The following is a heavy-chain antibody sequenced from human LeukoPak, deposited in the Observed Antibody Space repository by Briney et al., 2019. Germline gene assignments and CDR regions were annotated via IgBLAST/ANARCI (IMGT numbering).Heavy chain of an antibody. Sequence: SETLSLTCTVSGGSMTSYYWSWIRQPAGKGLEWIGRIYTRGSTNYNPSLKSRVTMSVDTSKNQFSLELRSVTAADTALYYCARDYNDILTGCFDYWGQGTLVTVSP. V-gene: IGHV4-4*07. J-gene: IGHJ4*02. CDR3: ARDYNDILTGCFDY. D-gene: IGHD3-9*01. CDR2: IYTRGST. CDR1: GGSMTSYY.